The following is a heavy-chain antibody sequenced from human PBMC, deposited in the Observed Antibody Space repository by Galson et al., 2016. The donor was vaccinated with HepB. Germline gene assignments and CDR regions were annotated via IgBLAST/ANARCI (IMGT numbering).Heavy chain of an antibody. CDR1: GFTFGDYA. D-gene: IGHD4-11*01. V-gene: IGHV3-9*01. J-gene: IGHJ6*02. CDR2: ISWNSGSI. Sequence: SLRLSCAASGFTFGDYAMHWVRQAPGKGLEWVSGISWNSGSIDYADSVKGRFTISRDNARNSLYLQMNSLRTEDTALYYCTKDTRPRMAPRSDSICGKDVWGQGTTVTVSS. CDR3: TKDTRPRMAPRSDSICGKDV.